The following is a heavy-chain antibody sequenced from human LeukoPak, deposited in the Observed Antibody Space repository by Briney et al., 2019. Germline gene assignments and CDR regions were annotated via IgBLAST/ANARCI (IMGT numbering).Heavy chain of an antibody. V-gene: IGHV4-34*01. D-gene: IGHD3-3*01. CDR1: GGSFSGYY. CDR2: INHSGST. CDR3: AKIPQVAIFSVPNFDY. J-gene: IGHJ4*02. Sequence: SETLSLTCAVYGGSFSGYYWSWIRQPPGKGLEWIGEINHSGSTNYNPSLKSRVTISVDTSKNQFSLKPSSVTAADTAVYYCAKIPQVAIFSVPNFDYWGQGTLVTVSS.